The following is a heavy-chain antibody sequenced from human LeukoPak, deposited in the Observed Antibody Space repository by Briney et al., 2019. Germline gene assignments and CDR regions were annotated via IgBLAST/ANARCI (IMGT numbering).Heavy chain of an antibody. CDR2: IIPIFGTA. V-gene: IGHV1-69*05. CDR1: GGTFSSYA. Sequence: SVKVSCKASGGTFSSYAISWVRQAPGQGLEWMGGIIPIFGTANYAQKFQGRVTITTDESTSTAYMELSSLRSEDTAVYYCARAIEVEMATISAFDIWGQGSMVTVSS. CDR3: ARAIEVEMATISAFDI. D-gene: IGHD5-24*01. J-gene: IGHJ3*02.